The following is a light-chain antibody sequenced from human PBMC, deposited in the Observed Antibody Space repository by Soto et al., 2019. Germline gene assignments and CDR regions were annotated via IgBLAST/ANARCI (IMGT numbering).Light chain of an antibody. CDR1: QSVSSSY. CDR2: GAS. V-gene: IGKV3-20*01. CDR3: QQYGSSPRT. J-gene: IGKJ1*01. Sequence: IVLTQSPGTLSLSPGERATLSCRASQSVSSSYLAWYKQKPGQAPRLLIYGASSRATGIPDRFSGSRSGTDFTLTISRLEPEDFAVYYCQQYGSSPRTFGQGTMVDIK.